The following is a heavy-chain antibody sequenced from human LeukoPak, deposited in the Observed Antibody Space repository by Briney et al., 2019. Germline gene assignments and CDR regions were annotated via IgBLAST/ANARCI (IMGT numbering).Heavy chain of an antibody. CDR2: TYYRSKWYN. CDR3: ARDTMYYDFWSGYYKGGGYFDY. CDR1: GDSVSSNSAA. J-gene: IGHJ4*02. Sequence: SQTLSLTCAVSGDSVSSNSAAWNWIRQSPSRGLEWLGRTYYRSKWYNDYAVSVKSRITINPDTSNNQFSLQLNSVTPEDTAVYYCARDTMYYDFWSGYYKGGGYFDYWGQGTLVTVSS. V-gene: IGHV6-1*01. D-gene: IGHD3-3*01.